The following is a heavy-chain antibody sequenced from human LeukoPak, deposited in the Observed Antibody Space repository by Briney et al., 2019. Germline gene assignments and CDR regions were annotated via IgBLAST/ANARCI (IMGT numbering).Heavy chain of an antibody. J-gene: IGHJ4*02. V-gene: IGHV1-18*01. Sequence: GASVKVSCKASVYTFTSYGISWVRQAPGQGLEWMGWISAYNGNTNYAQKLQGRVTMTTDTSTSTAYMELRSLRSDDTAVYYCASEGGIAVAGTMGYWGQGTLVTVSS. CDR1: VYTFTSYG. D-gene: IGHD6-19*01. CDR3: ASEGGIAVAGTMGY. CDR2: ISAYNGNT.